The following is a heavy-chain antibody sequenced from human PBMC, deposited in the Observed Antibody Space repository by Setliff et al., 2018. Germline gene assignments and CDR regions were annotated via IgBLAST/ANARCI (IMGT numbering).Heavy chain of an antibody. D-gene: IGHD4-4*01. V-gene: IGHV1-8*01. CDR3: ARDPRDVYRRGGDC. J-gene: IGHJ4*02. CDR2: MNPNSDNT. CDR1: GYTFTSHD. Sequence: ASVKVSCKASGYTFTSHDINWVRQATGQGLEWMGWMNPNSDNTGYAQKFQGRVTITADESTTTVYMELSSLTSEDTAMYYCARDPRDVYRRGGDCWGPGTLVTVSS.